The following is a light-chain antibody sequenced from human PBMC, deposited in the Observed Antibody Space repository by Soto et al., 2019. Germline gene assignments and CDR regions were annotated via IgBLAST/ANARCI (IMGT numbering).Light chain of an antibody. CDR2: AAS. CDR1: RGIYNY. V-gene: IGKV1-27*01. Sequence: QETRCTRSVSTSVEDRGNRTGRTSRGIYNYLAWYQQKSGQIPKLLINAASSLQSGVPSRFSGSGSGTDFTLSISSLQPEDVATYYCQKYDSAPRTFGQGTMVDIK. CDR3: QKYDSAPRT. J-gene: IGKJ1*01.